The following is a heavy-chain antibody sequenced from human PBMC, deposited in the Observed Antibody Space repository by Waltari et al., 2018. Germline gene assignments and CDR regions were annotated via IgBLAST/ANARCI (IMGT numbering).Heavy chain of an antibody. CDR1: GYTFTSYS. Sequence: QVQLVQSGAEVKKPGASVKVSCKASGYTFTSYSISWVRQAHGQGLEWRGWISAYNGNTNYAQKLQGRVTMTTDTSTSTAYMELRSLRSDDTAVYYCARGPAHYYSSSSPLPSYYYYMDVWGKGTTVTISS. V-gene: IGHV1-18*01. CDR2: ISAYNGNT. J-gene: IGHJ6*03. CDR3: ARGPAHYYSSSSPLPSYYYYMDV. D-gene: IGHD6-6*01.